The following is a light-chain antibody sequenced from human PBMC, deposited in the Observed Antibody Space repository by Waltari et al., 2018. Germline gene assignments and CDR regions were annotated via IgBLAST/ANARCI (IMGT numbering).Light chain of an antibody. CDR1: QSLNTY. CDR3: QQYNSYSLT. CDR2: KAS. V-gene: IGKV1-5*03. J-gene: IGKJ4*01. Sequence: IQMTQSPPSLSASVGDTVTITCRASQSLNTYLNWYQQKPGKAPKLLIYKASLLQSGVPSRFSGSGSGTEFTLTISSLQPDDFATYYCQQYNSYSLTFGGGTKVEIK.